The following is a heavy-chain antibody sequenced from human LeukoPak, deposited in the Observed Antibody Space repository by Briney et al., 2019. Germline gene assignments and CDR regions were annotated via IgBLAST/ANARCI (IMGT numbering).Heavy chain of an antibody. D-gene: IGHD3-10*01. CDR1: GGSISSYY. CDR2: ISHSGST. Sequence: PSETLSLTCTVSGGSISSYYWSWIRQSPGKGLEWIGYISHSGSTNYNASLKSRVTISVDTSKNQFSLKLSSVTAADTAVYYCARRVYASGSYSLDYWGQGTLVTVSS. CDR3: ARRVYASGSYSLDY. J-gene: IGHJ4*02. V-gene: IGHV4-59*08.